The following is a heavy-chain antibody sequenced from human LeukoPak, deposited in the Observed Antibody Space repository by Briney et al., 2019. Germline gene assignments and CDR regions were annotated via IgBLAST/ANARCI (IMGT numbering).Heavy chain of an antibody. D-gene: IGHD2-2*01. CDR1: GFTFSNAW. Sequence: GGSLRLSCAASGFTFSNAWMSWVRQAPGKGLEWVGRIKSKTDGATTDYAAPVKGRFTISRDDSKNTLYLQMNSLKTEDTAVYYCTTDRVVPEDWGQGTLVTVSS. J-gene: IGHJ4*02. CDR3: TTDRVVPED. V-gene: IGHV3-15*01. CDR2: IKSKTDGATT.